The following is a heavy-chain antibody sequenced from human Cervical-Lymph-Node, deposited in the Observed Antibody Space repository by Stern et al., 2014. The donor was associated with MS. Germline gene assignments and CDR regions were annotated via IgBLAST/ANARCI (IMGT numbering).Heavy chain of an antibody. CDR3: ARDRWDRVFDY. Sequence: VQLVESGAEVKKPGASVKVSCKASDYTFTSYGISWVRQAPGQGLEWMGWISGYNGKIDYAQKFQGRVTMTIDISTTTAYMELRSLKSDGTAVYYCARDRWDRVFDYWGQGTLVTVSS. CDR1: DYTFTSYG. CDR2: ISGYNGKI. D-gene: IGHD1-26*01. J-gene: IGHJ4*02. V-gene: IGHV1-18*01.